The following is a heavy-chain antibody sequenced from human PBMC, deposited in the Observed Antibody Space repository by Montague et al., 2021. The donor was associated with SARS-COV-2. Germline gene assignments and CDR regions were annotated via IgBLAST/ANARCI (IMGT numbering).Heavy chain of an antibody. V-gene: IGHV3-11*04. D-gene: IGHD1-26*01. J-gene: IGHJ6*02. Sequence: SLRLSCAASGFIFSNYSMTWIRQAPGKGLEWVADITDGGSNTYYADSVKGRFTISRDNSNNSLYLQMNSLGAEDTAVYYCARVLGGYYGMDIWGQGTTVTVSS. CDR3: ARVLGGYYGMDI. CDR1: GFIFSNYS. CDR2: ITDGGSNT.